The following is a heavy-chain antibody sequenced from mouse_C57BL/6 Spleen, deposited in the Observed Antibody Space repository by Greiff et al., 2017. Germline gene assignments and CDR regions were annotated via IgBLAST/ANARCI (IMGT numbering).Heavy chain of an antibody. V-gene: IGHV1-61*01. CDR1: GYTFTSYW. D-gene: IGHD1-1*01. CDR2: IYPSDSET. Sequence: QVQLQQSGAELVRPGSSVKLSCKASGYTFTSYWMDWVKQRPGQGLEWIGNIYPSDSETHYNQKFKDKATLTVDKSSSTAYMQLSSLTSEDSAVYYCARNYGSSFPWFAYWGQGTLVTVSA. CDR3: ARNYGSSFPWFAY. J-gene: IGHJ3*01.